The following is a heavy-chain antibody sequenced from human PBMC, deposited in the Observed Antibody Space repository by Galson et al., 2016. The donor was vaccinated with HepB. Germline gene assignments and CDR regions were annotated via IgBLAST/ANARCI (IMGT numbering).Heavy chain of an antibody. Sequence: SLRLSCAASGFTFGDYAMRWVRQAPGKGLEWVGFIRSKVYGVTTEYAASVKGRFTISRDDSKSIAYLQMNSLKTEDTAVYYCIRVPSPRDYYYGMDVWGQGITVTVSS. CDR1: GFTFGDYA. CDR3: IRVPSPRDYYYGMDV. CDR2: IRSKVYGVTT. J-gene: IGHJ6*02. V-gene: IGHV3-49*04.